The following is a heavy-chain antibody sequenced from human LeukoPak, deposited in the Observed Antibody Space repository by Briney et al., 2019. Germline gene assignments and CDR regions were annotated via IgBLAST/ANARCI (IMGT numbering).Heavy chain of an antibody. CDR2: IKQDGSDK. CDR1: GFTFSSYG. D-gene: IGHD6-19*01. Sequence: VRSLRLSCAASGFTFSSYGMHWVRQAPGKGLEWVGNIKQDGSDKYYVDSVKGRFTISRDNAKNSLYMQMNSLRAEDTAVYFCARMGGSSGSTSYYHGMDVWGLGTTVTVSS. V-gene: IGHV3-7*01. CDR3: ARMGGSSGSTSYYHGMDV. J-gene: IGHJ6*02.